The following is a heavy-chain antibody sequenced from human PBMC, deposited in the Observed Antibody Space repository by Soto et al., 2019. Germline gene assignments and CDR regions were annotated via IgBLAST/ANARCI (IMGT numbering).Heavy chain of an antibody. D-gene: IGHD3-9*01. Sequence: ASVQVSCKASGYTFTGYYMHWVRQAPGQGLEWMGWINPNSGGTNYAQKFQGRVAMTRDTSISTAYMELSRLRSDDTAVYYCARERYYDILTGSSWFDPWGQGTLVTVSS. CDR2: INPNSGGT. CDR3: ARERYYDILTGSSWFDP. V-gene: IGHV1-2*02. CDR1: GYTFTGYY. J-gene: IGHJ5*02.